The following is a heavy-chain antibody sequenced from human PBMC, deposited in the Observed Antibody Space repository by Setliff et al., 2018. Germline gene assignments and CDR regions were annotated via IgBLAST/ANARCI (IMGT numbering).Heavy chain of an antibody. D-gene: IGHD3-22*01. V-gene: IGHV4-34*01. CDR2: INHSGST. CDR1: GGSFSGYY. J-gene: IGHJ4*02. Sequence: ETLSLTCAVYGGSFSGYYWSWIRQPPGKGLEWIGEINHSGSTNYNPSLKSRVTISVDTSKNQFSLKLSAVTAADTAVYYCSRGRYYDSRNFDYWGQGTLVTVSS. CDR3: SRGRYYDSRNFDY.